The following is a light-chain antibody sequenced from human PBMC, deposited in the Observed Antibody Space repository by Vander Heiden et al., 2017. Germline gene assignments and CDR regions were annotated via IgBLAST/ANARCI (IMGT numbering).Light chain of an antibody. J-gene: IGLJ1*01. CDR2: WVH. V-gene: IGLV2-8*01. CDR3: SSYAGSNNLV. Sequence: QSALTQPPSASGSPGQSVTIPCPGTSSDVGGYNSVSWYQQHPGKPPQLMIYWVHRRASGVPDRFSGSKSGNTASLTVSGLQAEDEADYYCSSYAGSNNLVFGTGTKVTVL. CDR1: SSDVGGYNS.